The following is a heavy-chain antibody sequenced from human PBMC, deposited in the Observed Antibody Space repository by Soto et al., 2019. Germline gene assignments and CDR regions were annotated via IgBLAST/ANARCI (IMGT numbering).Heavy chain of an antibody. J-gene: IGHJ6*02. CDR3: ARDDRILRYFDLYGMDV. D-gene: IGHD3-9*01. V-gene: IGHV1-46*03. CDR1: GYTFTSYY. Sequence: ASVKVSCKASGYTFTSYYMHWVRQAPGQGLEWMGIINPSGGSTSYAQKFQGRVTMTRDTSTSTVYMELSSLRSEDAAVYYCARDDRILRYFDLYGMDVWGQGTTVTVSS. CDR2: INPSGGST.